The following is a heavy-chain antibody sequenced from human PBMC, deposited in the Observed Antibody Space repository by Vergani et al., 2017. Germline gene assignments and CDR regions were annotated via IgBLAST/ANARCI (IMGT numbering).Heavy chain of an antibody. CDR3: ARGRSGYSSSWTYYFDY. J-gene: IGHJ4*02. Sequence: EVQLVQSGAEVKKPGESLKISCKGSGYSFTSYWIGWVRQMTGKGLEWMGIIYPGDSDTRYSQSFQGQVTISADKSLSTAYLQWSSLKASDTAMYYCARGRSGYSSSWTYYFDYWGQGTLVTVSS. CDR2: IYPGDSDT. D-gene: IGHD6-13*01. V-gene: IGHV5-51*01. CDR1: GYSFTSYW.